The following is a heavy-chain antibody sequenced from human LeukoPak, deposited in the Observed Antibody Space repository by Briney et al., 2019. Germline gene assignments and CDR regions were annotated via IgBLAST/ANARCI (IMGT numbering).Heavy chain of an antibody. D-gene: IGHD3-3*01. CDR1: GFTFRTYG. CDR2: INSNSDTV. Sequence: GGSLRLSCAASGFTFRTYGMNWVRQAPGKGLEWISYINSNSDTVHYSNSVEGRLTLSRDSSKNTVFLQMNSLRLEDTAVYYCARERAYFDFWSGPAYWGQGTLVTVSS. V-gene: IGHV3-48*04. J-gene: IGHJ4*02. CDR3: ARERAYFDFWSGPAY.